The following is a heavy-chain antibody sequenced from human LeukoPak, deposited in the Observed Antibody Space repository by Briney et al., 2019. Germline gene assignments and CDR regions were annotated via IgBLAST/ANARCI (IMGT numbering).Heavy chain of an antibody. J-gene: IGHJ4*02. CDR3: ARGTVATTHFDY. D-gene: IGHD5-12*01. CDR2: IYYSRRT. CDR1: GGSISSGGYY. Sequence: SQTLSLTCTVSGGSISSGGYYWSWIRQHPGKGLEGIGYIYYSRRTYYNPSPKSRVTISVDTSKNQFSLKLSSVTAADTAVYYCARGTVATTHFDYWGQGTLVTVSS. V-gene: IGHV4-31*03.